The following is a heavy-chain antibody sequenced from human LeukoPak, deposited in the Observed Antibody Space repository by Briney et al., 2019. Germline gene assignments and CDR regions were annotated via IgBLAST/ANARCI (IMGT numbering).Heavy chain of an antibody. Sequence: PGGSLTLSCEDSGFTFRSYEMNWVRQAPGKGLEWVSIISSGSSYIHYADSVKGRFTISRDNAKNSLYLQMNSLRAEDTAVYYCARQKYLRGPDVEYFDYWGQGTLVTVSS. J-gene: IGHJ4*02. CDR3: ARQKYLRGPDVEYFDY. CDR1: GFTFRSYE. V-gene: IGHV3-21*01. D-gene: IGHD5/OR15-5a*01. CDR2: ISSGSSYI.